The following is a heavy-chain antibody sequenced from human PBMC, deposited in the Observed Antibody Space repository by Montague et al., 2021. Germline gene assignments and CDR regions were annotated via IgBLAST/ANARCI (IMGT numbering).Heavy chain of an antibody. V-gene: IGHV3-9*01. CDR2: INGNSINI. Sequence: FLSLSCSASGFIFNNYVMNWVRQAPGKGLEWVSGINGNSINIDYADSVKGRFTISRDNAKNSLYLQMNSLRAEDTAFYYCVKDTRDYYPDFWGQGILVTVSS. CDR1: GFIFNNYV. D-gene: IGHD3-3*01. J-gene: IGHJ4*02. CDR3: VKDTRDYYPDF.